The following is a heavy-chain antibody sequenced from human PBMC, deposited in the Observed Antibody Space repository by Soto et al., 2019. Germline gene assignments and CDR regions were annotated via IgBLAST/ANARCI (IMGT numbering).Heavy chain of an antibody. D-gene: IGHD1-26*01. J-gene: IGHJ4*02. Sequence: SGTRSLTGTVSGRSISSYEWSGSGKRPGKGLQWIGYIYYSGSTNYNPSLKSRVTISVDTSKNQFSLKLSSVTAADTAVYYCARSPGGSYYWGGLYFDYWGQGTLVTVSS. CDR1: GRSISSYE. CDR2: IYYSGST. CDR3: ARSPGGSYYWGGLYFDY. V-gene: IGHV4-59*01.